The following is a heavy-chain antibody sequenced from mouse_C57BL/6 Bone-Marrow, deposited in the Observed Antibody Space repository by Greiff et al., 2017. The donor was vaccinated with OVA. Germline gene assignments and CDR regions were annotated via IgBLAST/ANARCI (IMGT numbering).Heavy chain of an antibody. D-gene: IGHD6-1*01. Sequence: QVQLQQPGAELVMPGASVKLSCKASGYTFTSYWMHWVKQRPGQGLEWIGEIDPSDSYTNYNQKFKGKSTLTVDKSSSTAYMQLSSLTSEDSAVYYCARELCPGAMDYWGQGTSVTVSS. CDR1: GYTFTSYW. CDR3: ARELCPGAMDY. CDR2: IDPSDSYT. V-gene: IGHV1-69*01. J-gene: IGHJ4*01.